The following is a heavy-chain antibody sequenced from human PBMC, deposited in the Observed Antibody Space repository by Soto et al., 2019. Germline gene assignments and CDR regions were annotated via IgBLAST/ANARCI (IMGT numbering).Heavy chain of an antibody. CDR1: GFTFSSYS. J-gene: IGHJ6*03. CDR2: ISSSSSTI. CDR3: ARGRRTTLGYYYYYMDV. V-gene: IGHV3-48*01. D-gene: IGHD1-1*01. Sequence: PGGSLRLSCAASGFTFSSYSMNWVRQAPGKGLEWVSYISSSSSTIYYADSVKGRFTISRDNAKNSLYLQMNSLRAEDTFVYYCARGRRTTLGYYYYYMDVWGKGTTVTVS.